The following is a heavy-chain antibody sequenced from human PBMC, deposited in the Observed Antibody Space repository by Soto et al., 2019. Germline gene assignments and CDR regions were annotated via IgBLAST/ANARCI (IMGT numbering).Heavy chain of an antibody. CDR3: ATYSGYTTFAFDI. CDR1: GYTLTELS. V-gene: IGHV1-24*01. Sequence: ASVKVSCKVSGYTLTELSMHWVRQAPGKGLEWMGGFDPEDGETIYAQKFQGRVTMTEDTSTGTAYVELSSLRSEDTAVYYCATYSGYTTFAFDIWGQGRMVTVSS. J-gene: IGHJ3*02. D-gene: IGHD5-12*01. CDR2: FDPEDGET.